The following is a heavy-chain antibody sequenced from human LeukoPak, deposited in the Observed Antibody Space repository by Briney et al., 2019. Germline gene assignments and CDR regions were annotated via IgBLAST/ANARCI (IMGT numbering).Heavy chain of an antibody. V-gene: IGHV3-30*02. CDR2: IRHDGTEK. Sequence: RGSLTLSWVASGFTVSHYGMHWGRQAPAKGLEWLTFIRHDGTEKYYADSVKGRFTVSRDNSRNTLYLQVDSLGPEDTAVYYCARLMVGQAGVGATHFDYWGQGTLVSVSS. CDR3: ARLMVGQAGVGATHFDY. D-gene: IGHD1-26*01. J-gene: IGHJ4*02. CDR1: GFTVSHYG.